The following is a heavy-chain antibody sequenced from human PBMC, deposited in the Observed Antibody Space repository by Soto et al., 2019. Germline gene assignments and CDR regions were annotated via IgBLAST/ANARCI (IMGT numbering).Heavy chain of an antibody. CDR3: ARRVTGGGERFDP. J-gene: IGHJ5*02. CDR2: IYSSGNT. CDR1: GASVSSGDYY. V-gene: IGHV4-30-4*01. D-gene: IGHD7-27*01. Sequence: QVQLQVSGPGLVEPSQTLSLTCTVSGASVSSGDYYWTWIRQPPGKDLEWISYIYSSGNTNYNPSLRSRVTMSKDTAKNQFSLELSSVTAADSAVYYCARRVTGGGERFDPWGLGTLVTVSS.